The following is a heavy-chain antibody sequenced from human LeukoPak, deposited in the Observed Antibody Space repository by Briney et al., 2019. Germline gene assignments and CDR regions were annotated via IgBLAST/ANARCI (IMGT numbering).Heavy chain of an antibody. CDR2: IYTSGST. CDR3: ARGLGYSSGWYGWFDP. Sequence: PSETLSLTCTVSGGSISSYYWSWIRQPAGKGLEWIGRIYTSGSTNYNPSLKSRVTISVDTSKNQFSLKLSSATAADTAVYYCARGLGYSSGWYGWFDPWGQGTLVTVSS. V-gene: IGHV4-4*07. CDR1: GGSISSYY. J-gene: IGHJ5*02. D-gene: IGHD6-19*01.